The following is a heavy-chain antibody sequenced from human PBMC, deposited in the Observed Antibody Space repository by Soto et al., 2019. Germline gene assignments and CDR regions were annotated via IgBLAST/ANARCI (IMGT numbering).Heavy chain of an antibody. CDR2: INGDGRST. D-gene: IGHD6-6*01. CDR1: GITFSSYW. Sequence: GGSLRLSCAASGITFSSYWMHWVRQAPGKGLVWVSRINGDGRSTTYADSVKGRFTISRDNAKNTLYLQMNSLGAEDTAVYYCARGLSSSSLRPDYWGQGTLVTISS. J-gene: IGHJ4*02. V-gene: IGHV3-74*01. CDR3: ARGLSSSSLRPDY.